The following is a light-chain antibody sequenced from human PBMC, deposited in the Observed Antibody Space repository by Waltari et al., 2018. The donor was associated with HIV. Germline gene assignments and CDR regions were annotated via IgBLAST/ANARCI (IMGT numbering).Light chain of an antibody. J-gene: IGLJ3*02. Sequence: QSVVTQPPSVSGTPGQTVTISCYVSTSNLGITTVNWYQHLPGTAPKRLIYGNYQRPSGVPDRFSASKSGTSASLAISGLQSEDEADYYCASWDASLNGWVFGGGTKLTVL. V-gene: IGLV1-44*01. CDR2: GNY. CDR1: TSNLGITT. CDR3: ASWDASLNGWV.